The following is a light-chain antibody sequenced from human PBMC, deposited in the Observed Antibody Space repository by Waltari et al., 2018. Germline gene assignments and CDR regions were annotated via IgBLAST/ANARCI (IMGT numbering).Light chain of an antibody. CDR3: QQYGSLPWT. V-gene: IGKV3-20*01. CDR2: DAS. Sequence: VLIHSSGTLSVSPGERATLSCRASESVTNDYLAWYQQKPGQAPRLLIFDASVRATGIPDRFSGSGSGTDFTLTITRLEPEDFAVYHCQQYGSLPWTFGQGTKVDMK. CDR1: ESVTNDY. J-gene: IGKJ1*01.